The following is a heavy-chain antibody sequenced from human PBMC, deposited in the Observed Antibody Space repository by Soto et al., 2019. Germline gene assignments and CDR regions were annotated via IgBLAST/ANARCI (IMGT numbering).Heavy chain of an antibody. D-gene: IGHD5-12*01. J-gene: IGHJ5*02. CDR1: GGSLSSSIYY. Sequence: PSETLSLTCTVSGGSLSSSIYYWGWIRQPPGKGLEWIGSIYYSGSTYYNPSLKSRVTISVDTSKDQFSLKLSSVTAADTAVYYCARIQWLRRTNWFDPWGQGTLVTVSS. CDR2: IYYSGST. CDR3: ARIQWLRRTNWFDP. V-gene: IGHV4-39*01.